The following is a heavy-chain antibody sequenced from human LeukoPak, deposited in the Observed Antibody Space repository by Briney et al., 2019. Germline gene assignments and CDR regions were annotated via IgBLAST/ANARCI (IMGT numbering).Heavy chain of an antibody. D-gene: IGHD3-3*01. V-gene: IGHV3-11*01. CDR1: GFTFSDYY. CDR3: AKDGSDFWSGYRYYYYYGMDV. Sequence: GGSLRLSCAASGFTFSDYYMSWIRQAPGKGLEWVSYISSSGSTIYYADSVKGRFTISRDNAKNSLYLQMNSLRAEDTAVYYCAKDGSDFWSGYRYYYYYGMDVWGQGTTVTVSS. CDR2: ISSSGSTI. J-gene: IGHJ6*02.